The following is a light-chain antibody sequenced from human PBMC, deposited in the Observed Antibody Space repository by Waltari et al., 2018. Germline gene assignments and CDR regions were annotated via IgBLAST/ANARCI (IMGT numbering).Light chain of an antibody. CDR3: QQSYSTPLT. J-gene: IGKJ4*01. CDR2: GAS. Sequence: DIQMTQSPSSLSASVGDRVNITCRASQSVDNYLNWYHQTPWKAPNLLIYGASTLQSGVPSRVSGSGSGTDFTLTISNLQPEDCATYYCQQSYSTPLTFGGGTKVELK. V-gene: IGKV1-39*01. CDR1: QSVDNY.